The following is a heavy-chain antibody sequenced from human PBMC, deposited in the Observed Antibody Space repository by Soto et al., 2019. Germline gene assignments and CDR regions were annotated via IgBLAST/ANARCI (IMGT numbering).Heavy chain of an antibody. CDR1: GFTFNTYG. CDR3: ARDGGYGMDV. J-gene: IGHJ6*02. CDR2: IWYDGSNI. V-gene: IGHV3-33*01. Sequence: PGGSLRLSCAASGFTFNTYGMHWVRQAPGKGLEWVSVIWYDGSNIHYADSVKGRFTISRDNSKNTLYPQMNSLRAEDTAVYYCARDGGYGMDVWGQGTTVTVSS. D-gene: IGHD2-15*01.